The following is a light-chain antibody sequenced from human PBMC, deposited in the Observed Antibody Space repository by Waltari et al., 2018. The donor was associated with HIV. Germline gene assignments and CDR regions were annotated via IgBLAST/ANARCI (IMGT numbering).Light chain of an antibody. J-gene: IGKJ1*01. CDR2: DAS. V-gene: IGKV3-11*01. Sequence: PGERATLSCRASESVSSYLAWYQQKPGQAPRLLMYDASNRATGIPDRFSGSGSGTDFTLTISSLESEDFAVYYCQQRSNWTFGQGTKVEIK. CDR3: QQRSNWT. CDR1: ESVSSY.